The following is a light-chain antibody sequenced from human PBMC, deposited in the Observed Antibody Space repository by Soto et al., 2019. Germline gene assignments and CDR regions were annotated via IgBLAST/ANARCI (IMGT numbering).Light chain of an antibody. Sequence: QSVLTQPASVSGSPGQSITISCTGTSSDVGGYNYVSWYQQHPGKAPKLMIYEVSNRPSGVSNRFSGSKSGNTASLTISWLQAEDEDDYYCSSYTSSTHYVFGTGTKLTVL. CDR1: SSDVGGYNY. J-gene: IGLJ1*01. CDR2: EVS. CDR3: SSYTSSTHYV. V-gene: IGLV2-14*01.